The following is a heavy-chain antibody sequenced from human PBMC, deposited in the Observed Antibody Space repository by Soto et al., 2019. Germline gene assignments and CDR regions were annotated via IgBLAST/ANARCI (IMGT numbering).Heavy chain of an antibody. CDR2: ISYDGSNK. Sequence: LRLSCAASGFTFSSYAMHWVRQAPGKGLEWVAVISYDGSNKYYADSVKGRFTISRDNSRNTLYLQMNSLRAEDTAVYYCARGLLGYYYDSSGYYHGFDPWGQGTLVTVSS. V-gene: IGHV3-30-3*01. J-gene: IGHJ5*02. CDR1: GFTFSSYA. D-gene: IGHD3-22*01. CDR3: ARGLLGYYYDSSGYYHGFDP.